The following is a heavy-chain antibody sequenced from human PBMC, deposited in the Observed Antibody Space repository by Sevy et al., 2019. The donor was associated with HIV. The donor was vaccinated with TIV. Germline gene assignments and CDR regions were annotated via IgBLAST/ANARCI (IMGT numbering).Heavy chain of an antibody. V-gene: IGHV3-30*02. CDR1: GFTFSSYG. D-gene: IGHD1-26*01. CDR2: IRYDGSNK. J-gene: IGHJ3*02. Sequence: GGSLRLSCAASGFTFSSYGMHWVRQAPGKGLEWVAFIRYDGSNKYYADSVKGRFTISRDNSKNTLYLKMNSLRDEDTAVYYCAKDLLAGATTGDAFDIWGQGTMVTVSS. CDR3: AKDLLAGATTGDAFDI.